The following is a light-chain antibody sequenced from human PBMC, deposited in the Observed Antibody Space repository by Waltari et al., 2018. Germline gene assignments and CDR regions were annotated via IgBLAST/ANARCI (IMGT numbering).Light chain of an antibody. J-gene: IGKJ1*01. CDR2: EAS. Sequence: EIQMTQSPSTLPASVGDSVTITCRASQNIGSSLVWYQQKPGKAPKLLIYEASSLQFGVPSRFSGRGSGAEFTLTIASLQPDDFAAYYCQQYKTSPTWTFGQGTRVELK. V-gene: IGKV1-5*03. CDR1: QNIGSS. CDR3: QQYKTSPTWT.